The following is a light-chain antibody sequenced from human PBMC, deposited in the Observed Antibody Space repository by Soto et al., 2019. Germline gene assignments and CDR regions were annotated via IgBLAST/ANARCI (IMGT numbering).Light chain of an antibody. V-gene: IGKV1-5*03. Sequence: IQLTQSPSSLSASVGDRVTITCRASQGLSSYLAWYQQKPGKAPKLLIYEASNLESGVPSRFSGSGSGTEFTLTISSLQPDDFATYYCQQYNSYSPEFGQGTKVDIK. J-gene: IGKJ1*01. CDR1: QGLSSY. CDR2: EAS. CDR3: QQYNSYSPE.